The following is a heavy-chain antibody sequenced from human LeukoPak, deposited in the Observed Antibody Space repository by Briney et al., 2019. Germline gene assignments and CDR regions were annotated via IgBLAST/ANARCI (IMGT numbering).Heavy chain of an antibody. CDR3: AKEIGSGWYLHYFDY. J-gene: IGHJ4*02. CDR1: GFTFSNYA. D-gene: IGHD6-19*01. Sequence: PGGSLRLSCAASGFTFSNYAMSWVRQAPGKGLEWVSTISGSGGHTHYADSVKGRFTISRDNPKNALSLQMNRLRAEDTAVYYCAKEIGSGWYLHYFDYWGQGTLVTVSS. V-gene: IGHV3-23*01. CDR2: ISGSGGHT.